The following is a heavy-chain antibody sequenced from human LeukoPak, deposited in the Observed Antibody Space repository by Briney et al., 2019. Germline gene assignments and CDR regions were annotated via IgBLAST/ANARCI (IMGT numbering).Heavy chain of an antibody. CDR1: GGSISSSSYY. CDR3: ARVYLLGLRQNYPDY. D-gene: IGHD3/OR15-3a*01. CDR2: IYYSGST. J-gene: IGHJ4*02. V-gene: IGHV4-39*07. Sequence: SETLSLTCTVSGGSISSSSYYWGWIRQPPGKGLEWIGSIYYSGSTYYNPSLKSRVTISVDTSKNQFSLKLSSVTAADTAVYYCARVYLLGLRQNYPDYWGQGTLVTVSS.